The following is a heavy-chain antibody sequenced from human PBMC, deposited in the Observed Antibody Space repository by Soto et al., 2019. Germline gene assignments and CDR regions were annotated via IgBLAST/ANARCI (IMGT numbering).Heavy chain of an antibody. CDR1: GGSISSGDYY. J-gene: IGHJ4*02. D-gene: IGHD2-15*01. Sequence: QVQLQESGPGLVKPSQTLSLTCTVSGGSISSGDYYWSWIRQPPGKGLEWIGYIYYSGSTDYNPSLKSRVTLSVDTSKNQFSLKLSSVTAADTAVYYCARYCSGGSCYEGRSSLFDYWGQGTLVTVSS. CDR2: IYYSGST. CDR3: ARYCSGGSCYEGRSSLFDY. V-gene: IGHV4-30-4*01.